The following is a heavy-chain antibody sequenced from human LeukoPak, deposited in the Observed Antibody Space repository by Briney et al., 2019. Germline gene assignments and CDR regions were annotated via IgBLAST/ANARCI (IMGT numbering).Heavy chain of an antibody. CDR3: ARAGFITYYYDSSGYYGFDY. V-gene: IGHV1-69*13. Sequence: SVKVSCKASGGTFSSYAISWVRQAPGQGLEWMGGIIPIFGTANYAQKFQGRVTITADESTSTAYMELSSLRSEDTAVYYCARAGFITYYYDSSGYYGFDYWGEGTLVTVSS. CDR1: GGTFSSYA. J-gene: IGHJ4*02. CDR2: IIPIFGTA. D-gene: IGHD3-22*01.